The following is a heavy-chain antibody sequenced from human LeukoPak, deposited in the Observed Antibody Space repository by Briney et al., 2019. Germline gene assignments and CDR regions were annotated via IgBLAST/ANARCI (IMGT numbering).Heavy chain of an antibody. J-gene: IGHJ3*02. V-gene: IGHV4-59*01. D-gene: IGHD3-22*01. CDR3: ARDKRDSSGYSNDAFDI. CDR2: IYYSGST. Sequence: SETLSLTCTVSGGSISSYYWSWIRQPPGKGLEWIGYIYYSGSTNYNPSLKSRVTISVDTSENQFSLKLSSVTAADTAVYYCARDKRDSSGYSNDAFDIWGQGTMVTVSS. CDR1: GGSISSYY.